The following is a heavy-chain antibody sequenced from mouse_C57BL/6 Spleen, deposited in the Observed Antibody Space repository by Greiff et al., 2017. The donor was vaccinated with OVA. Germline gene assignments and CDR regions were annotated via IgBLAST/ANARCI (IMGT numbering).Heavy chain of an antibody. CDR2: IDPSDSYT. CDR1: GYTFTSYW. J-gene: IGHJ2*01. Sequence: VQLQQSGAELVKPGASVKLSCKASGYTFTSYWMQWVKQRPGQGLAWIGEIDPSDSYTNYNQKFKGKATLTVDTSSSTAYMQLSSLTSEDSAVYYCARPDSSGVGYFDYWGQGTTLTVSS. V-gene: IGHV1-50*01. CDR3: ARPDSSGVGYFDY. D-gene: IGHD3-2*02.